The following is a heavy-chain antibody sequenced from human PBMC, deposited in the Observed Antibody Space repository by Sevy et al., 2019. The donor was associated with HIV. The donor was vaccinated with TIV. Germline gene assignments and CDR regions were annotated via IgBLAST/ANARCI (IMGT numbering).Heavy chain of an antibody. V-gene: IGHV5-51*01. J-gene: IGHJ6*02. CDR3: ARRAPIPRGQEYYYYGMDV. D-gene: IGHD2-2*02. CDR2: IYPGDSDT. CDR1: GYSFTSYW. Sequence: GESLKISCKGSGYSFTSYWIGWVRQMPGKGLEWMGIIYPGDSDTRYSPSFQGQVTISADKSISTAYLQWSSLKASDTAMYYCARRAPIPRGQEYYYYGMDVWGQGTTVTVSS.